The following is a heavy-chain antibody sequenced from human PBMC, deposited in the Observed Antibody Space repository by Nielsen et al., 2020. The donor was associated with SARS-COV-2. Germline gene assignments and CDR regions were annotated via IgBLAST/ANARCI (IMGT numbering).Heavy chain of an antibody. V-gene: IGHV3-33*08. J-gene: IGHJ3*02. CDR1: GFTFDDYA. CDR2: IWYDGSNK. CDR3: ARDPSSSWTGDAFDI. Sequence: GESLKISCAASGFTFDDYAMHWVRQAPGKGLEWVAVIWYDGSNKYYADSVKGRFTISRDNFKNTLYLQMNSLRAEDTAVYYCARDPSSSWTGDAFDIWGQGTMVTVSS. D-gene: IGHD6-13*01.